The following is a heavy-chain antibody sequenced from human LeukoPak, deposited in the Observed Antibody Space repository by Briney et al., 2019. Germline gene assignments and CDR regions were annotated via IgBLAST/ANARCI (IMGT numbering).Heavy chain of an antibody. CDR2: ISYDESNK. CDR1: GFTFSSYA. V-gene: IGHV3-30*04. D-gene: IGHD6-13*01. J-gene: IGHJ6*02. CDR3: ARASAAADYGMDV. Sequence: PGGSLRLSCAASGFTFSSYAMHWVRQAPGKGLEWVAVISYDESNKYYADSVKGRFTISRDNSKNTLYLQMNSLRAEDTAVYYCARASAAADYGMDVWGQGTTVTVSS.